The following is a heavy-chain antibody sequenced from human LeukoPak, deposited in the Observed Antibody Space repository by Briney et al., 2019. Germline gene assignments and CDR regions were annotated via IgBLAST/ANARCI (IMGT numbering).Heavy chain of an antibody. CDR3: ARGADGVSSNSRGWFDP. D-gene: IGHD2-15*01. CDR1: S. CDR2: ISTSSSYI. J-gene: IGHJ5*02. Sequence: SMNWVRQAPGKGLEWVSSISTSSSYIYYADSVKGRFTISRDNARNSLYLQMNTLRAEDTDVYSCARGADGVSSNSRGWFDPWGQGTLVTVSS. V-gene: IGHV3-21*01.